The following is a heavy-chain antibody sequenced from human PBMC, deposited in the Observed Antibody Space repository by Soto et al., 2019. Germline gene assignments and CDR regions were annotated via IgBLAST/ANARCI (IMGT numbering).Heavy chain of an antibody. D-gene: IGHD1-26*01. CDR3: ARSSGSCCWYFDL. CDR2: TFYRSKWNN. J-gene: IGHJ2*01. V-gene: IGHV6-1*01. CDR1: GDSVSSNSAA. Sequence: SQTLSLTCAISGDSVSSNSAAWNWIRQSPSRGLEWLVRTFYRSKWNNDYAVSVKSRITINPDTSKNPFSLQLNSVTAEDTAVYYCARSSGSCCWYFDLWGRGTLVTVSS.